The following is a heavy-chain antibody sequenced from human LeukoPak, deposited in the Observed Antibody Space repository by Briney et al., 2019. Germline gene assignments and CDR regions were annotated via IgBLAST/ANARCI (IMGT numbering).Heavy chain of an antibody. CDR3: ATEKSGSYREFGY. V-gene: IGHV4-4*07. CDR2: IYTSGST. D-gene: IGHD1-26*01. CDR1: GGSISRYY. J-gene: IGHJ4*02. Sequence: SETLSLTCTVSGGSISRYYWSSIRQPAGNGLEWIGRIYTSGSTNYNASLKSRVSMSVDTSKNQFSLKLSSVTAADTAVFDCATEKSGSYREFGYWGQRGLGTVSS.